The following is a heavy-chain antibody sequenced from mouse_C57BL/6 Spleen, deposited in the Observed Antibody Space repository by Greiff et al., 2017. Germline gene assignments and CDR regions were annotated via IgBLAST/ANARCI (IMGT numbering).Heavy chain of an antibody. CDR1: GYTFTSYW. D-gene: IGHD1-1*01. V-gene: IGHV1-69*01. CDR2: IDPSDSYT. J-gene: IGHJ1*03. Sequence: VQLQQPGAELVMPGASVKLSCKASGYTFTSYWMHWVKQWPGQGLEWIGEIDPSDSYTNYNQKFKGKSTLTVDKSSSTAYMKLSSLTSEDSAVYYWARDGTPWWFDVWGTGTTVTVSS. CDR3: ARDGTPWWFDV.